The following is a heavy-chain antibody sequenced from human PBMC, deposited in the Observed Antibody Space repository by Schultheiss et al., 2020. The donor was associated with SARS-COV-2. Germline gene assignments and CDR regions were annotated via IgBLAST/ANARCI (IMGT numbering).Heavy chain of an antibody. D-gene: IGHD2-15*01. Sequence: ASVKVSCKASGYTFTSYAMNWVRQAPGQGLEWMGWINTNTGNPTYAQGFTGQFVFSLDTSVSTAYLQISSLKAEDTAVYYCARDTGFIVLYGMDVWGQGTTVTVSS. CDR1: GYTFTSYA. V-gene: IGHV7-4-1*02. CDR3: ARDTGFIVLYGMDV. J-gene: IGHJ6*02. CDR2: INTNTGNP.